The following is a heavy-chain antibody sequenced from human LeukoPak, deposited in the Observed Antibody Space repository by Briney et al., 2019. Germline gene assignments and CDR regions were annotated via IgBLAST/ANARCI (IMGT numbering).Heavy chain of an antibody. CDR2: IGSAGDP. V-gene: IGHV3-13*05. CDR1: GFTFSSYD. Sequence: PGGSLRLSCAASGFTFSSYDMHWVRQPPGKGLEWVAGIGSAGDPKYPGSAKGRFTISREDAKNSLYLQMNSLRAGDTAVYFCARGLVGGVRGVLMGHFDNWGQGTLVTVSP. J-gene: IGHJ4*02. CDR3: ARGLVGGVRGVLMGHFDN. D-gene: IGHD3-10*01.